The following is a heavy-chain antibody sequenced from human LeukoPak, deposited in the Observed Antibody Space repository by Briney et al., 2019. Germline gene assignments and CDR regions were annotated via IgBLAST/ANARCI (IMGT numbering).Heavy chain of an antibody. V-gene: IGHV3-23*01. CDR1: GFTLSSYA. CDR3: AKGKDYYASSGYFH. CDR2: ISGSGGST. J-gene: IGHJ4*02. Sequence: PGGSLRLSCAASGFTLSSYAMSWVRQAPGKGLEWVSAISGSGGSTYYADSVKGRFSISRDNSKNTLYLQMNSLRAEDTAVYYCAKGKDYYASSGYFHWGQGTLVTVSS. D-gene: IGHD3-22*01.